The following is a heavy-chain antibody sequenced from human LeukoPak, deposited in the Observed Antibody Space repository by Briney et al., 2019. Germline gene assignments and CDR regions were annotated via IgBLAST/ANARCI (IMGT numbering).Heavy chain of an antibody. Sequence: GGSLRLSCAASGFTFSSYAMHWVRQAPGKGLEWVAVISYDGSNKYYADSVKGRFTISRDNSKNTLYLQMNSLRAEDTAVYYCASVVGYCSGGSCEDYWGQGTLVTVSS. CDR2: ISYDGSNK. J-gene: IGHJ4*02. CDR3: ASVVGYCSGGSCEDY. D-gene: IGHD2-15*01. CDR1: GFTFSSYA. V-gene: IGHV3-30-3*01.